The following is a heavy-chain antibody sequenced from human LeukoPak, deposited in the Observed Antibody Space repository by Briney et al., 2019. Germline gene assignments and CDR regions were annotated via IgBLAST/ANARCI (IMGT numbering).Heavy chain of an antibody. CDR2: ISGDGGST. D-gene: IGHD6-19*01. CDR3: AKDIGYSSGWYDY. CDR1: GFTFDDYA. Sequence: GGSLRLSWAASGFTFDDYAMHWVRQAHGKGLEWVSLISGDGGSTYSADSVKGRFTISRDNSKNSLYLQMNSLRTEDTALYYCAKDIGYSSGWYDYWGQGTLVTVSS. J-gene: IGHJ4*02. V-gene: IGHV3-43*02.